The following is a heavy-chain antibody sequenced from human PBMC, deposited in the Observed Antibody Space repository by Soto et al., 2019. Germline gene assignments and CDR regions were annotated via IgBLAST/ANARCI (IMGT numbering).Heavy chain of an antibody. CDR2: IKHDGSEK. V-gene: IGHV3-7*01. D-gene: IGHD3-16*01. CDR1: EFTFSSYW. J-gene: IGHJ4*02. CDR3: ARDWGTTRCDY. Sequence: GGSLRLSCAASEFTFSSYWMSWVRQAPGKGLEWVANIKHDGSEKYYVDSVRGRFTISRDNAKNSLYLQMNSLRAEDTAVYYCARDWGTTRCDYWGQGTLVTVSS.